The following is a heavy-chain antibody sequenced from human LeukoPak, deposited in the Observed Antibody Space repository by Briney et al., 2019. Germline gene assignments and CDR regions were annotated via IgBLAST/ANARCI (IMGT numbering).Heavy chain of an antibody. J-gene: IGHJ3*02. CDR2: IYHSGST. V-gene: IGHV4-34*01. D-gene: IGHD6-13*01. CDR1: GGSFSNYY. CDR3: ARGGAANAFDI. Sequence: PSETLSLTCAVYGGSFSNYYWNWIRQTPGKGLEWIGEIYHSGSTDYNPSLKSRVTISIDTSKNHFSLKLSSVTAADTAVYYCARGGAANAFDIWGQGTRVTVSS.